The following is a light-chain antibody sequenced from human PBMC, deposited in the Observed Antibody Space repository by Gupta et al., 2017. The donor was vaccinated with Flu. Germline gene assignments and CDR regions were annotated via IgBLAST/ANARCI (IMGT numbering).Light chain of an antibody. CDR1: SSNIGNNY. CDR2: DNN. J-gene: IGLJ3*02. Sequence: ISCSGSSSNIGNNYVSWYQQLPGTAPKLLIYDNNKRPSGIPDRFSGSKSGTSATLGITGLQTGDEADYYCGTWDSSLSAGVFGGGTKLTVL. V-gene: IGLV1-51*01. CDR3: GTWDSSLSAGV.